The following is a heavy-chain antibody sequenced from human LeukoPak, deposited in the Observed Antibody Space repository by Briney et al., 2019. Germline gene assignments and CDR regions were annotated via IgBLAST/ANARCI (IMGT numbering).Heavy chain of an antibody. D-gene: IGHD3-16*02. CDR3: ARDGEAYYDYVWGSYRGTQFDY. CDR2: ISSSSSYI. Sequence: GGSLRLSCAVSGFTVSGNYMSWIRQAPGKGLEWVSSISSSSSYIYYADSVKGRFTISRDNAKNSLYLQMNSLRAEDTAVYYCARDGEAYYDYVWGSYRGTQFDYWGQGTLVTVSS. J-gene: IGHJ4*02. CDR1: GFTVSGNY. V-gene: IGHV3-21*01.